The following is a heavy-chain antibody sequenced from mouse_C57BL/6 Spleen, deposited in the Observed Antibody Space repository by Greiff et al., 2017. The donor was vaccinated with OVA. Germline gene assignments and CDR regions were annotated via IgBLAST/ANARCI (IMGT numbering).Heavy chain of an antibody. J-gene: IGHJ2*01. CDR2: ISSGGDYI. Sequence: EVHLVESGEGLVKPGGSLKLSCAASGFTFSSYAMSWVRQTPEKRLEWVAYISSGGDYIYYADTVKGRFTISRDNARNTLYLQMSSLKSEDTAMYYCTRDQGLDDYDGPFDYWGQGTTLTVSS. CDR3: TRDQGLDDYDGPFDY. V-gene: IGHV5-9-1*02. CDR1: GFTFSSYA. D-gene: IGHD2-4*01.